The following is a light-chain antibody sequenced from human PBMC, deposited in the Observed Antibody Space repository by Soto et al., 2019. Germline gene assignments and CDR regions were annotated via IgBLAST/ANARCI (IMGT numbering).Light chain of an antibody. CDR2: LGS. CDR1: QSLLHSNGYNY. V-gene: IGKV2-28*01. J-gene: IGKJ1*01. CDR3: MQALQTPWT. Sequence: DLVMTQSPLSLPVTPGGPASISCRSSQSLLHSNGYNYLDWYVQKPGQSPQVLIYLGSNRASGVPDRFSGTGSGTDFTLKISRVEAEDVGVYYCMQALQTPWTFGQGTKVEIK.